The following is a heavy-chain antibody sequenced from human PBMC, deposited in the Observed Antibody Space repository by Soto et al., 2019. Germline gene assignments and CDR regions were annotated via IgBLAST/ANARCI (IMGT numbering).Heavy chain of an antibody. CDR2: ISSSSSYI. CDR1: GFTFSSYS. J-gene: IGHJ6*03. CDR3: ARDVKRGVVIICIYYYYYMDV. V-gene: IGHV3-21*01. Sequence: GGSLRLSCAASGFTFSSYSMNWVRQAPGKGLEWVSSISSSSSYIYYADSVKGRFTISRDNAKNSLYLQMNSLRAEDTAVYYCARDVKRGVVIICIYYYYYMDVWGKGTTVTVSS. D-gene: IGHD3-3*01.